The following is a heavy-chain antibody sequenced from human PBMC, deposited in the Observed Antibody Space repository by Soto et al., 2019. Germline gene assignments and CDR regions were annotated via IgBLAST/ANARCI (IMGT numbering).Heavy chain of an antibody. CDR2: SRDKVRSHST. V-gene: IGHV3-72*01. Sequence: EVQLVESGGGLVQPGGSLRLSCAASGFTCSDHYMDWVRQAPGKGLEWVGRSRDKVRSHSTEFAASVKGRFTISRDDSKNSVYLEMNSLKTEDTAVYYCARYLVVGYTYYGMDVWGQGTTVTVSS. CDR3: ARYLVVGYTYYGMDV. D-gene: IGHD2-15*01. J-gene: IGHJ6*02. CDR1: GFTCSDHY.